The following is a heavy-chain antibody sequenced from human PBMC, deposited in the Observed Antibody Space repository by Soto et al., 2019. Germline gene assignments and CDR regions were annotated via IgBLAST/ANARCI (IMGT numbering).Heavy chain of an antibody. CDR2: LLHSGTT. D-gene: IGHD6-19*01. J-gene: IGHJ3*01. Sequence: QVQLQESGPGLVKPSGTLSLTCAVSGDSISSPKWWTWLRQPPGKGLEWIGGLLHSGTTNYNPSLKSRVTLSVDKPQNQFSLKLTSVTAADTAIYYCAYSSGWYRHDVWGQGTSVTVSS. V-gene: IGHV4-4*02. CDR1: GDSISSPKW. CDR3: AYSSGWYRHDV.